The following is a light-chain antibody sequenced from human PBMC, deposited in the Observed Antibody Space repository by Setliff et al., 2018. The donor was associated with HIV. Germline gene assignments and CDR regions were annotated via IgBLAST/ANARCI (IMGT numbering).Light chain of an antibody. CDR1: SSNIGSNY. V-gene: IGLV1-51*01. Sequence: QSALTQPPSVSVAPGQKVTMSCTGSSSNIGSNYVSWYQQFPGRAPKLLISDNNKRASGIPDRFSGSKSGTSATLGITGVETGDEAEYFCGTWDDRLSAAVFGGGTK. CDR2: DNN. CDR3: GTWDDRLSAAV. J-gene: IGLJ2*01.